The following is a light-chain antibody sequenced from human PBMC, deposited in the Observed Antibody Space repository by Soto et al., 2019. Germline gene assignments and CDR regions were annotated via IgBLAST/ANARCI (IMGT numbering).Light chain of an antibody. CDR1: QSVFYISNNKNY. CDR3: QQYYTTPYT. V-gene: IGKV4-1*01. J-gene: IGKJ2*01. Sequence: DIVMTQSPDSLAVSLGEAATINCKSSQSVFYISNNKNYLAWYQQKTGQPPNLLIYWASTRESGVPDRFSGSGSGTDFTLTISSLQAEDVAVYYCQQYYTTPYTFGQGTKLEIK. CDR2: WAS.